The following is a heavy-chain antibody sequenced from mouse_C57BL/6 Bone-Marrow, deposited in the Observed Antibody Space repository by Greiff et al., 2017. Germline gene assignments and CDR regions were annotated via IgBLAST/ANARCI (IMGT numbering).Heavy chain of an antibody. CDR1: GFSFNTYA. CDR2: IRSKSNNYAT. V-gene: IGHV10-1*01. J-gene: IGHJ3*01. CDR3: VRRDDYAWFAY. D-gene: IGHD2-4*01. Sequence: EVMLVESGGGLVQPKGSLKLSCAASGFSFNTYAMNWVRQAPGKGLEWVARIRSKSNNYATYYADSVKDRFTISRDDSESMLYLQMNNLKTEDTAMYYCVRRDDYAWFAYWGQGTLVTVSA.